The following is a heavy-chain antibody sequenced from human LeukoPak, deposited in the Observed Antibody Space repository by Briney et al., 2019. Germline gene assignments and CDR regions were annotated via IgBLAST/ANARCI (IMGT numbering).Heavy chain of an antibody. D-gene: IGHD6-13*01. CDR2: AYYSGST. Sequence: PSETLSLTCTVSGGSISSSSYYWGWIRQPPGKGLEWIGSAYYSGSTYHNPSLKSRVTISVDTSKNQFSLKLSSVTAADTAVYYCARAPKYSSSWYGFDPWGQGTLVTVSS. J-gene: IGHJ5*02. CDR3: ARAPKYSSSWYGFDP. CDR1: GGSISSSSYY. V-gene: IGHV4-39*07.